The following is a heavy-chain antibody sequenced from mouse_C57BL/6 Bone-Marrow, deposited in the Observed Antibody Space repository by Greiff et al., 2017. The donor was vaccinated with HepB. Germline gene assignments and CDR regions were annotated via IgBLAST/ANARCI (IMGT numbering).Heavy chain of an antibody. V-gene: IGHV5-16*01. CDR1: GFTFSDYY. CDR3: ARVTGTNYAMDY. D-gene: IGHD4-1*01. J-gene: IGHJ4*01. Sequence: EVHLVESEGGLVQPGSSMKLSCTASGFTFSDYYMAWVRQVPEKGLEWVANINYDGSSTYYLDSLKSRFIISRDNAKNILYLQMSSLKSEDTATYYCARVTGTNYAMDYWGQGTSVTVSS. CDR2: INYDGSST.